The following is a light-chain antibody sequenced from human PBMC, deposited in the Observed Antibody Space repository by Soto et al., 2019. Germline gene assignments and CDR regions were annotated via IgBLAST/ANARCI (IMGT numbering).Light chain of an antibody. CDR1: QNVGSY. CDR3: QQAGNRPPRT. Sequence: EIVMTQSPATLSVSPGERATLSCRASQNVGSYLAWYQQRPDQAPRLVVYHTSTRATGIPARFSGSGSGTDFTLTISSLEPEDFAVYYCQQAGNRPPRTFGQGTKVDIK. J-gene: IGKJ1*01. V-gene: IGKV3-11*01. CDR2: HTS.